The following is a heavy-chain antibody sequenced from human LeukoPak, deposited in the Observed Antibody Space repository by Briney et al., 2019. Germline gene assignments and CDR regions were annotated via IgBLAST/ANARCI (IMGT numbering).Heavy chain of an antibody. V-gene: IGHV3-74*01. CDR1: GFTLSNYW. D-gene: IGHD2-15*01. J-gene: IGHJ4*02. Sequence: GGSLRLSCAASGFTLSNYWMHWVRQAPGKGLVWVSLINSDGSRTDYADSVKGRFTVSRDNAKNTLYLQMNSLRAEDTAVYYCARGTSGFDYWGQGTLATVSS. CDR2: INSDGSRT. CDR3: ARGTSGFDY.